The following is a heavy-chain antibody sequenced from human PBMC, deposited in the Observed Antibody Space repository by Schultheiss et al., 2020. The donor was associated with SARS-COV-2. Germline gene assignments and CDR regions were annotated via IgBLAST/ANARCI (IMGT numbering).Heavy chain of an antibody. CDR3: AKSVPAAIYYYYGMDV. D-gene: IGHD2-2*02. V-gene: IGHV3-9*01. J-gene: IGHJ6*02. Sequence: GGSLRLSCAASGFTFSSYGMHWVRQAPGKGLEWVSGISWNSGSIGYADSVKGRFTISRDNAKNSLYLQMNSLRAEDTAVYYCAKSVPAAIYYYYGMDVWGQGTTVTVSS. CDR1: GFTFSSYG. CDR2: ISWNSGSI.